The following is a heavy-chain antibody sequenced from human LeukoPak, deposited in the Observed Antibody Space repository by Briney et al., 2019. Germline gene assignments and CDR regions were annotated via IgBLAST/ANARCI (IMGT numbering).Heavy chain of an antibody. CDR2: ISGSGGGT. CDR3: AKKLGSYPSFDY. J-gene: IGHJ4*02. D-gene: IGHD1-26*01. V-gene: IGHV3-23*01. Sequence: GGSLRLSCAASGFTFSTYAMYWVRQAPGKGLEWVSGISGSGGGTYYADSVKGRFTISRDNSKNTLYLQMNSLRAEDTAVYYCAKKLGSYPSFDYWGQGTLVAVYS. CDR1: GFTFSTYA.